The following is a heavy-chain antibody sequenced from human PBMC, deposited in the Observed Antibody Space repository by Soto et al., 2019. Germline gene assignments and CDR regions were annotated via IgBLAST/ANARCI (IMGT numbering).Heavy chain of an antibody. J-gene: IGHJ4*02. CDR1: GYTFVDYY. V-gene: IGHV1-2*02. CDR3: ARPPGYISDWYYFDL. Sequence: ASVKVSCKASGYTFVDYYMHWVREAPGQGFEWLGRISPKSGATNYAQKFQGRVTMTWDTSLNTAYMELSSLISEDTAVYYCARPPGYISDWYYFDLWGQGTLVTVSS. D-gene: IGHD3-9*01. CDR2: ISPKSGAT.